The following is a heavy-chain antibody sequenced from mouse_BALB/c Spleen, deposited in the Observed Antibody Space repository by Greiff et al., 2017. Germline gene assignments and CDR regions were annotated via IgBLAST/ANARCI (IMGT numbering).Heavy chain of an antibody. V-gene: IGHV5-17*02. CDR1: GFTFSSFG. CDR2: ISSGSSTI. CDR3: ARSHYYGSSYYAMDY. D-gene: IGHD1-1*01. Sequence: EVKLVESGGGLVQPGGSRKLSCAASGFTFSSFGMHWVRQAPEKGLEWVAYISSGSSTIYYADTVKGRFTISRDNPKNTLFLQMTSLRSEDTAMYYCARSHYYGSSYYAMDYWGQGTSVTVSS. J-gene: IGHJ4*01.